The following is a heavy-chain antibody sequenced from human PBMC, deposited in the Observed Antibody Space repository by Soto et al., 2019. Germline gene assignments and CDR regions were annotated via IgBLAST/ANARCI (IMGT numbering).Heavy chain of an antibody. Sequence: SVKVSCKASGGTFSSYAISWVRQAPGQGLEWMGGIIPIFGTANYAQKFQGRVTITADESTSTAYMELSSLRSEDTAVYYCAQYYDSSGYHAFDYWGQGTLVTVSS. V-gene: IGHV1-69*13. D-gene: IGHD3-22*01. CDR1: GGTFSSYA. J-gene: IGHJ4*02. CDR3: AQYYDSSGYHAFDY. CDR2: IIPIFGTA.